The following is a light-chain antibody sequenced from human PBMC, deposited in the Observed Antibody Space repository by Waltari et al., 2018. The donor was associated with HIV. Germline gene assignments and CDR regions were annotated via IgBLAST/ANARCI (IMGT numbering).Light chain of an antibody. J-gene: IGLJ1*01. CDR3: SSYTSSTTYV. V-gene: IGLV2-14*03. Sequence: QSALTQPASVSGSPGQSITISCTGTSNDAGSSNSVSWHQQHPGEAPKLIIHDVSDRPSGISNRFSGSKSGNTASLTISGLQTEDEADYYCSSYTSSTTYVFGTGTRVTVL. CDR2: DVS. CDR1: SNDAGSSNS.